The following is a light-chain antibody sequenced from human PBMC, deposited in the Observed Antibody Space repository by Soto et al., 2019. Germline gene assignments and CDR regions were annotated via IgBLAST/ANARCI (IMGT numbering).Light chain of an antibody. Sequence: QSVLTQPPSVSGAPGQRVTISCTGSSSNIGAGYDVHWYQQLPGTAPKLLIYGNSNRPSGVPDRFSGSQSGTSASLAITGRQAEDEADYYCQSYDSSRRGVVFGGGTKLTVL. V-gene: IGLV1-40*01. CDR1: SSNIGAGYD. CDR3: QSYDSSRRGVV. J-gene: IGLJ2*01. CDR2: GNS.